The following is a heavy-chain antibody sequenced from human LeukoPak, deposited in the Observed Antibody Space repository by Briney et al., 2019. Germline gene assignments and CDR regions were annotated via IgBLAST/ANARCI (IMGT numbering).Heavy chain of an antibody. CDR2: IKYDGSEI. J-gene: IGHJ4*02. V-gene: IGHV3-7*01. Sequence: GGSLRLSCATSGFTFSDYWMSWVRQTPGKGLEWVATIKYDGSEIHYVDSVKGRFTISRDNAKNSLFLQMNSLRAEDTAVYYCARPSRSSGSYFDYWGQGTLVTVSS. CDR1: GFTFSDYW. D-gene: IGHD3-22*01. CDR3: ARPSRSSGSYFDY.